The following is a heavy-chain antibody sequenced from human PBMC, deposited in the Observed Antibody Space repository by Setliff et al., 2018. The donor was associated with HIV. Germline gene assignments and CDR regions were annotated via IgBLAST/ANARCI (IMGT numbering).Heavy chain of an antibody. V-gene: IGHV3-21*01. D-gene: IGHD5-12*01. CDR1: GFTFESYS. J-gene: IGHJ4*02. Sequence: GGSLRLSCAASGFTFESYSMNWVRQAPGKGLEWVASISGRSLHIYYADSVKGRFIISRDNPKNSLYLQMNSLKAEDTAVYYCARDGSIVATPLLDSWGQGTLVTVSS. CDR2: ISGRSLHI. CDR3: ARDGSIVATPLLDS.